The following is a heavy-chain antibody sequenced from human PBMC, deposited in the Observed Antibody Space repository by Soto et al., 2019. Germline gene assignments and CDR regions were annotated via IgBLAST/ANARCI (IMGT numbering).Heavy chain of an antibody. CDR2: IKSKTDGGTT. CDR1: GFTFSNAW. J-gene: IGHJ6*03. D-gene: IGHD3-3*01. CDR3: TTALLMAPSPLSVLRFLEGHDYYYYMDV. V-gene: IGHV3-15*01. Sequence: EVQLVESGGGLVKPGGSLRLSCAASGFTFSNAWMSWVRQAPGKGLEWVGRIKSKTDGGTTDYAAPVKGRFTISRDDSKNTLYLQMNSLKTEDTAVYYCTTALLMAPSPLSVLRFLEGHDYYYYMDVWGKGTTVTVSS.